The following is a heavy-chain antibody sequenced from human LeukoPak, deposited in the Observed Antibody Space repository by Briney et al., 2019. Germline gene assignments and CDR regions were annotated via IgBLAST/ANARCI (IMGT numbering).Heavy chain of an antibody. V-gene: IGHV4-59*01. J-gene: IGHJ3*02. CDR3: ARDEPEGAFDI. Sequence: SETLSLTCTVSGGSISSYYWSWIRQPPGKGLEWIGYIYYSGSTNYNPSLKSRVTISVDTSKNQFSLKLSSVTAADTAVYYCARDEPEGAFDIWGQGTMVTVSS. CDR1: GGSISSYY. D-gene: IGHD1-14*01. CDR2: IYYSGST.